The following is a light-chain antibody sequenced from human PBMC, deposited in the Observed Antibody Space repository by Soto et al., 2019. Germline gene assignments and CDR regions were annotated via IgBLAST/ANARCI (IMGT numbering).Light chain of an antibody. J-gene: IGKJ5*01. CDR2: ASY. Sequence: DIQMTQSPSAVSASVGDRVNITCRASQDISNYLGWYQQKPGKAPKLLIYASYYLQSEVSSRFSGSGSGAHFTLTISSLQPEDSGTYYCQQANSPITLGQGTRLEIK. V-gene: IGKV1-12*01. CDR1: QDISNY. CDR3: QQANSPIT.